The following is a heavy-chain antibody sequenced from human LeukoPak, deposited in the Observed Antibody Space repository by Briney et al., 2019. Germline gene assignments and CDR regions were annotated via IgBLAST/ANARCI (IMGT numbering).Heavy chain of an antibody. J-gene: IGHJ4*02. V-gene: IGHV3-21*01. D-gene: IGHD3-22*01. CDR1: GFTFSSYS. Sequence: GGSLRLSCAASGFTFSSYSMNWVRQAPGKELEWVSSISSRRSYIYYADSVKGRFTISRDNAKNSLYLQMNSLRAEDTAVYYCARDGYYDSSNDFDYWGQGTLVTVSS. CDR3: ARDGYYDSSNDFDY. CDR2: ISSRRSYI.